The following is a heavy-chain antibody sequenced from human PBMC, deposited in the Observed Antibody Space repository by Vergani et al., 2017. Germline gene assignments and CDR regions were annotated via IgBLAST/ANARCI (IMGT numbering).Heavy chain of an antibody. D-gene: IGHD6-13*01. Sequence: QITLTESGPTLVKPTQTLTLTCTFSGFSLSTSGVGVGWIRQPPGKALEWLALIYWDDDKRYSPSLKSRLTITKDTSKNQVVLTMTNMDPVDTATYYCAHRLSSSWYLLGVNDAFDIWGQGTMVTVSS. V-gene: IGHV2-5*02. J-gene: IGHJ3*02. CDR2: IYWDDDK. CDR3: AHRLSSSWYLLGVNDAFDI. CDR1: GFSLSTSGVG.